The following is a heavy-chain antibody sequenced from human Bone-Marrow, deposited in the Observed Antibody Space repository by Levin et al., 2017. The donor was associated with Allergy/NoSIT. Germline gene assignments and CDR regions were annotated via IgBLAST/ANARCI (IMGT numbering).Heavy chain of an antibody. CDR1: GFDFSSYA. Sequence: GGSLRLSCAASGFDFSSYAMNWVRQAPGQGLEWVSGISTGGETPYYADSVKGRFAISRDNSKNTLSLEMNSLSPDDTAAYFCANDLWRGRRISPFDSWGQGTLVTVSS. J-gene: IGHJ4*02. CDR2: ISTGGETP. D-gene: IGHD2-15*01. V-gene: IGHV3-23*01. CDR3: ANDLWRGRRISPFDS.